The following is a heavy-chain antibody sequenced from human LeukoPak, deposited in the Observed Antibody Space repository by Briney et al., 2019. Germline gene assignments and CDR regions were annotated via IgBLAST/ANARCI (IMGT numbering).Heavy chain of an antibody. CDR2: IIPILGIA. CDR1: GGTFSSYA. CDR3: ARAGTTVTPNPGFQH. J-gene: IGHJ1*01. Sequence: SVKVSCKASGGTFSSYAISWVRQAPGQGLEWMGRIIPILGIANYAQKFQGRVTITADKSTSTAYMELSSLRSEDTAVYYCARAGTTVTPNPGFQHWGQGSLGTVSS. D-gene: IGHD4-17*01. V-gene: IGHV1-69*04.